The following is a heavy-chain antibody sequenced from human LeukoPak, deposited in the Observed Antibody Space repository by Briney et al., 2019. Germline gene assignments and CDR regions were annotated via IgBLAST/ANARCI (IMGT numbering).Heavy chain of an antibody. CDR3: AKAALRYCSGGSCYIDY. Sequence: PGRSLRLSCAASGFTFSSYGMHWVRQAPGKGLVWVAVIWYDGSNKYYADSVKGRFTISRDNSKNTLYLQMNSLRAEDTAVYYCAKAALRYCSGGSCYIDYWGQGTLVTVSS. CDR1: GFTFSSYG. J-gene: IGHJ4*02. CDR2: IWYDGSNK. V-gene: IGHV3-33*06. D-gene: IGHD2-15*01.